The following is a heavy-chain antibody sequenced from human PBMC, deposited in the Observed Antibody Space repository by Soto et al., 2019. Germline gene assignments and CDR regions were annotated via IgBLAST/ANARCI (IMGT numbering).Heavy chain of an antibody. J-gene: IGHJ4*02. CDR1: GFTFTHYG. D-gene: IGHD5-18*01. CDR3: AVQLWDSGY. Sequence: EVQLLQSGGRLVQPGGSLTLSCVASGFTFTHYGMAWVRQAPGKGLEWVSSISNTATNTHYADPVEGRFIISRDQSRSTVYLHMNSLRAEDTAVYYCAVQLWDSGYWGQGTLVIVSS. CDR2: ISNTATNT. V-gene: IGHV3-23*01.